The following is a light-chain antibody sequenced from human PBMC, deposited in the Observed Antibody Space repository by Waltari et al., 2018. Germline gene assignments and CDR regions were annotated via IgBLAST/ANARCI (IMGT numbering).Light chain of an antibody. J-gene: IGLJ2*01. CDR1: RLTYKY. V-gene: IGLV3-1*01. CDR2: QNT. CDR3: QAWDSNTLI. Sequence: SYELIQLPSMSVSPGQTARITCSGDRLTYKYNCWYQQKPGQSPILVIYQNTKRPSGIPERFSASKSGNTATLTISGTQALDEAVYYCQAWDSNTLIFGGGTYLTVL.